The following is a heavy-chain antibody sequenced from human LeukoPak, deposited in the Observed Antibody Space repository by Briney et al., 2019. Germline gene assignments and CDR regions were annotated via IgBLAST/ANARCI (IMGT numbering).Heavy chain of an antibody. CDR3: ARDQRGFSYSRYYFDY. CDR1: GFSFSSYG. J-gene: IGHJ4*02. CDR2: IWYDGTNK. V-gene: IGHV3-33*01. Sequence: GRSLRLSCAASGFSFSSYGMHWVRQAPGKGLEWVAVIWYDGTNKYYADSVKGRFTISRDNSKNTLYLQMNSLRAEDTAVYYCARDQRGFSYSRYYFDYWGQGTLVTVSS. D-gene: IGHD5-18*01.